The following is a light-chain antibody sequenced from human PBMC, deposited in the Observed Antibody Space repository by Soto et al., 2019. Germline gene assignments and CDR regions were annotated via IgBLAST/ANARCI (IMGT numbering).Light chain of an antibody. V-gene: IGKV3-20*01. CDR2: GAS. J-gene: IGKJ3*01. Sequence: ESVYPEGRRTMKMYTGERATLSCSASQSVSSSYLAWYQQKPGQAPRLLIYGASSRATGIPDRFSGSGSGTDFILTMNRVEPEDLAFYYSQQYGISIHSFGSGTVVDIK. CDR3: QQYGISIHS. CDR1: QSVSSSY.